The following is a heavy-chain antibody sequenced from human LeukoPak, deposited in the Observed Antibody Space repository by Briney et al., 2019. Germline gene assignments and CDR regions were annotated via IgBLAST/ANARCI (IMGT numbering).Heavy chain of an antibody. D-gene: IGHD3-16*02. CDR2: ISPKASTM. CDR1: GFNFQDSY. V-gene: IGHV3-11*01. Sequence: GGSLRLSCVGSGFNFQDSYMNWVRQAPGKGLEWISFISPKASTMFYADSVRGRFTASRDNANKSFFLQMNSLTAADTAVYYCATTLAEASYWFFDLWGRGTLVTVSS. CDR3: ATTLAEASYWFFDL. J-gene: IGHJ2*01.